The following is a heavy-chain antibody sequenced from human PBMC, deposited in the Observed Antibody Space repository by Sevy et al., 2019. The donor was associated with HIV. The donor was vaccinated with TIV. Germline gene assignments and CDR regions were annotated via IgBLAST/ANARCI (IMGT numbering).Heavy chain of an antibody. J-gene: IGHJ4*02. CDR1: GYTFTSYG. CDR2: ISAHDGNT. CDR3: ARDLTIAVAAPDY. Sequence: ASVKVSCKASGYTFTSYGITWVRQAPGQGLEWMGWISAHDGNTHYSQNFQDRVTMTTDTSTSTAYMELRSLRSDDTAVYYCARDLTIAVAAPDYWGQGTLVTVSS. D-gene: IGHD6-19*01. V-gene: IGHV1-18*01.